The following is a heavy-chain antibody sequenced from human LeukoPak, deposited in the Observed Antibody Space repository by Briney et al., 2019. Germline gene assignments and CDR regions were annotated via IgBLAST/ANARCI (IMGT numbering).Heavy chain of an antibody. J-gene: IGHJ4*02. CDR3: ARSPPYYYDSSDYYWGVFDY. Sequence: ASVKVSCKASGYTFTSYYMHWVRQAPGQGLEWMGWIRAYNGNTNYAQKLQGRVTMTTDTSTSTAYMELRSLRSDDTAVYYCARSPPYYYDSSDYYWGVFDYWGQGTLVTVSS. CDR2: IRAYNGNT. V-gene: IGHV1-18*04. CDR1: GYTFTSYY. D-gene: IGHD3-22*01.